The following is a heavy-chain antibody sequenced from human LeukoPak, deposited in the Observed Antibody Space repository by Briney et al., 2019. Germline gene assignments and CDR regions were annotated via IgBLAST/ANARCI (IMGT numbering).Heavy chain of an antibody. CDR1: GGSISSYY. Sequence: SETLSLTCTVSGGSISSYYWSWIRQPPGKGLEWIGYIYYSGSTNYNPSLKSRVTISVDTSKNQFSLKLSSVTAADTAVYYCASFKYGSGSAPFDYWGQGTLVTVSS. J-gene: IGHJ4*02. CDR3: ASFKYGSGSAPFDY. V-gene: IGHV4-59*01. CDR2: IYYSGST. D-gene: IGHD3-10*01.